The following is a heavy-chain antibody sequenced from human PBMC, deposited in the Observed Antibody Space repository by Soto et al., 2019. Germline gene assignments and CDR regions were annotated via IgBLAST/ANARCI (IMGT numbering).Heavy chain of an antibody. CDR2: ISHDGGNR. D-gene: IGHD3-3*01. CDR1: GFTFSTYG. CDR3: ARNYGGLSG. J-gene: IGHJ1*01. V-gene: IGHV3-30-3*01. Sequence: QVQLVESGGGVVQPGTSLRLSCAASGFTFSTYGMVWVRQAPGKGLEWVAFISHDGGNRYYADSVKGRFTISRDSSKNILYLQMNSLRSEDTAVYYCARNYGGLSGWGQGTLVAVSS.